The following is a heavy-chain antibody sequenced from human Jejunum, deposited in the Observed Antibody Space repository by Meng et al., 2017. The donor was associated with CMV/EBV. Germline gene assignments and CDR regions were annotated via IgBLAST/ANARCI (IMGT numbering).Heavy chain of an antibody. Sequence: QVQLQLSGPSLVRPSATLSLTCRVSNGSNPSAYWTWLRQPPGKELEWIGSIFYSGKSTHSPSLKNRVFMSVAATRNQFSLTINRATAADTALYFCGRGGRYLDYWGQGSLVTVSS. J-gene: IGHJ4*02. V-gene: IGHV4-59*01. D-gene: IGHD6-25*01. CDR2: IFYSGKS. CDR3: GRGGRYLDY. CDR1: NGSNPSAY.